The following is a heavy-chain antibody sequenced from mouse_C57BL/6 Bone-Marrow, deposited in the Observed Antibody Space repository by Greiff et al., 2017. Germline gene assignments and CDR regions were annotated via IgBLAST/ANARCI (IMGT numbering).Heavy chain of an antibody. CDR3: ARNPFYYGSGYFDV. V-gene: IGHV2-2*01. CDR2: IWSGGST. CDR1: GFSLTSYG. D-gene: IGHD1-1*01. J-gene: IGHJ1*03. Sequence: QVQLQQSGPGLVQPSQSLSITCTVSGFSLTSYGVHWVRQSPGKGLEWLGVIWSGGSTDYNAAFISRLSISKDNSKSQVFFKMNSLQADDTAIYYCARNPFYYGSGYFDVWGTGTTVTVSS.